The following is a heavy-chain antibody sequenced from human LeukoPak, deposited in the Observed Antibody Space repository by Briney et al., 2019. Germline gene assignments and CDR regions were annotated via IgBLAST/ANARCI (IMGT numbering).Heavy chain of an antibody. V-gene: IGHV4-39*01. J-gene: IGHJ4*02. D-gene: IGHD6-6*01. CDR2: IYYSGST. Sequence: PSETLSLTCTVSGGSISSSSYYWGWIRQPPGKGLEWIGSIYYSGSTYYNPSLKSRVTISVDTSKNQFSLKLSSVTAADTAVYYCARHVIEYSSSSGVDYWGQGTPVTVSS. CDR1: GGSISSSSYY. CDR3: ARHVIEYSSSSGVDY.